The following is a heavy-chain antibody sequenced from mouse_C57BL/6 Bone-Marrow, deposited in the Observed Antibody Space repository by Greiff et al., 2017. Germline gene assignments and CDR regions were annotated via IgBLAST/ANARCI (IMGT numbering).Heavy chain of an antibody. V-gene: IGHV1-26*01. CDR3: ARGGWGFAY. Sequence: EVKLQQSGPELVKPGASVKISCKASGYTFTDYYMNWVKQSHGKSLEWIGDINPNNGGTSYNQKFKGKATLTVDKSSSTAYMELRSLTSEDSAVYYCARGGWGFAYWGQGTLVTVSA. D-gene: IGHD3-3*01. J-gene: IGHJ3*01. CDR1: GYTFTDYY. CDR2: INPNNGGT.